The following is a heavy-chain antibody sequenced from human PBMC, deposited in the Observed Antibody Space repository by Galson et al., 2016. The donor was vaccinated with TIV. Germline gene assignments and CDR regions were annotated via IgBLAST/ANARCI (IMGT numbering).Heavy chain of an antibody. J-gene: IGHJ4*02. D-gene: IGHD3-3*01. CDR1: GDSIGTYY. Sequence: ETLSLTCSVSGDSIGTYYWSWIRQPPGKGLEWIGYIFHTGRVNYNPSLKSRVTMPVDTSKNQFFLKLSSLTAADTAVYFCAREQQLEGFDFRGQGAPVTVSS. V-gene: IGHV4-59*01. CDR3: AREQQLEGFDF. CDR2: IFHTGRV.